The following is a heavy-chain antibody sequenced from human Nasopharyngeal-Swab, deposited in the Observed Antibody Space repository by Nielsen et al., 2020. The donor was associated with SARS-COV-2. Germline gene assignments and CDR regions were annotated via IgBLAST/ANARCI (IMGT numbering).Heavy chain of an antibody. V-gene: IGHV4-59*08. CDR2: ISYSGTT. CDR1: GGPISSYY. D-gene: IGHD5-18*01. CDR3: AAFQGGYSYGYIH. Sequence: GSLRLSCTVSGGPISSYYWSWIRQPPGKGLEWIGYISYSGTTEYNPSLKSRVIILVDTSKNQFSLQLSSVTAADTAVYYCAAFQGGYSYGYIHWGQGTLVTVSS. J-gene: IGHJ4*02.